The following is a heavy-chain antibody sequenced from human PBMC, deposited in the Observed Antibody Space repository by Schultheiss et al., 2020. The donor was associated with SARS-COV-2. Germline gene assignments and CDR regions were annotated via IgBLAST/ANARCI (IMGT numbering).Heavy chain of an antibody. D-gene: IGHD6-13*01. Sequence: SETLSLTCAVYGGSFSGYYWSWIRQPPGKGLEWIGSIYYSGSTYYNPSLKSRVTISVDTSKNQFSLKLSSVTAADTAVYYCARDSSSWYYFDYWGQGTLVTVSS. V-gene: IGHV4-34*01. J-gene: IGHJ4*02. CDR1: GGSFSGYY. CDR3: ARDSSSWYYFDY. CDR2: IYYSGST.